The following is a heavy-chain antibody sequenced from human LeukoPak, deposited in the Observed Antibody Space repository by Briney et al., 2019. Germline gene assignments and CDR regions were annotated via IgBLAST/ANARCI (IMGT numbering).Heavy chain of an antibody. J-gene: IGHJ3*02. CDR2: ISGSGIST. CDR3: ARRQQVHDGRAFDI. V-gene: IGHV3-23*01. D-gene: IGHD5/OR15-5a*01. Sequence: GGSLRLSCAASGFNFINYAMTWVRQAPGKGLEWVSAISGSGISTYYGDSVKGRFTISRDNSKNTLSLQMDSLRAEDTAVYYCARRQQVHDGRAFDIWGQGTMVTVSS. CDR1: GFNFINYA.